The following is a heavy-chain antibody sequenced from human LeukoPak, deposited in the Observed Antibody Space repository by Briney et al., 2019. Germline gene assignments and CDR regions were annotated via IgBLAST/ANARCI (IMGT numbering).Heavy chain of an antibody. J-gene: IGHJ4*02. Sequence: GASVKVSCKASGYSFTGYYMNWMRQAPGQGLEWMGWINPNSGGTNYAQKFQGRVTMTRDTSISTAYMELSGLISDDTAVYYCARGIAEGGTSFDFWGQGTLVSVSS. V-gene: IGHV1-2*02. CDR3: ARGIAEGGTSFDF. D-gene: IGHD6-13*01. CDR1: GYSFTGYY. CDR2: INPNSGGT.